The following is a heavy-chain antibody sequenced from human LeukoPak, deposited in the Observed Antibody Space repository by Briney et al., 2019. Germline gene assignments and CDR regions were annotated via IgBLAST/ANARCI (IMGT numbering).Heavy chain of an antibody. V-gene: IGHV3-23*01. Sequence: GGSLRLSCAASGFNFRDAAMTWVRQAPGKGLEWVSLISFSGDNSYYADSVKGRFTISRDNSKNTLSLQMNSLRVEDTAMYYCAKDIQLSTWGLGTMVTVSS. D-gene: IGHD5-24*01. CDR2: ISFSGDNS. J-gene: IGHJ3*01. CDR3: AKDIQLST. CDR1: GFNFRDAA.